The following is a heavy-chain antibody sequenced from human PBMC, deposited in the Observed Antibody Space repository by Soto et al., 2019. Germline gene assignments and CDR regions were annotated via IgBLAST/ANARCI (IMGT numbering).Heavy chain of an antibody. D-gene: IGHD2-2*01. CDR1: GDYIHVGGYY. Sequence: QVQLQESGPGLVKPSQTLSLTCSVSGDYIHVGGYYWTWIRQRPGKGLEWMGYIYYTGKTYYNPSLESRLTMSVDRSKNQFSLRLTSVTAADTAVYFCGRDLTSNANCIDPWGQGTRVTVSS. CDR3: GRDLTSNANCIDP. V-gene: IGHV4-30-4*01. J-gene: IGHJ5*02. CDR2: IYYTGKT.